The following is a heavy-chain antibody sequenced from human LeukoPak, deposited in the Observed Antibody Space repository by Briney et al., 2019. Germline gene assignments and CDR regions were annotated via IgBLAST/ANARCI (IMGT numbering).Heavy chain of an antibody. CDR2: ISGSGGSP. D-gene: IGHD6-13*01. V-gene: IGHV3-23*01. J-gene: IGHJ4*02. Sequence: PGGSLRLSCAASGFTFSNAWISWVRQAPGKGLEWVSGISGSGGSPYYADSVKGRFTISRDNSKNTLYLQINSLRAEDTAVYYCAKDRPYSTVYYFDYWGQGTLVTVSS. CDR3: AKDRPYSTVYYFDY. CDR1: GFTFSNAW.